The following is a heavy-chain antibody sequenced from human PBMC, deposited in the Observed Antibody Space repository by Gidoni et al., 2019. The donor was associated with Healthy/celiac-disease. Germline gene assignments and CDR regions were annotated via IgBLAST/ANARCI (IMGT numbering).Heavy chain of an antibody. CDR3: AREDAAYYYYGMDV. CDR1: GGSTSSGSYY. V-gene: IGHV4-61*02. CDR2: IYTSGST. Sequence: QVQLQESGPGLVKPSQTLSLTCTVSGGSTSSGSYYWSWIRQPAGKGLEWIGRIYTSGSTNYNPSLKSRVTISVDTSKNQFSLKLSSVTAADTAVYYCAREDAAYYYYGMDVWGQGTTVTVSS. J-gene: IGHJ6*02.